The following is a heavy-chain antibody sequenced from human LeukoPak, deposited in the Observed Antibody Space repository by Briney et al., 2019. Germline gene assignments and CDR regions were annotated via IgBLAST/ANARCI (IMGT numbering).Heavy chain of an antibody. Sequence: GGSLRLSCAASGFTFSNYWMHWVRQDPGKGLVWVSFINPDGSTTNYADSVKGRFTISGDNSKNTLFLQMNSLRAEDTAVYYCAHGAMYQLDYWGQGTLVTVSS. D-gene: IGHD2-2*01. CDR3: AHGAMYQLDY. CDR1: GFTFSNYW. CDR2: INPDGSTT. V-gene: IGHV3-74*01. J-gene: IGHJ4*02.